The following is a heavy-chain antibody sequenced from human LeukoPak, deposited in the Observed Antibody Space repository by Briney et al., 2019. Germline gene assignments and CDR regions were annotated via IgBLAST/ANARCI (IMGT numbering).Heavy chain of an antibody. Sequence: SVKVSCKASGGTFSSYAISWVRQAPGQGLEWMGRIIPMSGIANYAQKFQGRVTITADKSTSTAYMELSSLRSEDTAVYYCARSAPDSSGYYYYYYGMDVWGQGTTVTVSS. CDR1: GGTFSSYA. CDR3: ARSAPDSSGYYYYYYGMDV. CDR2: IIPMSGIA. J-gene: IGHJ6*02. V-gene: IGHV1-69*04. D-gene: IGHD3-22*01.